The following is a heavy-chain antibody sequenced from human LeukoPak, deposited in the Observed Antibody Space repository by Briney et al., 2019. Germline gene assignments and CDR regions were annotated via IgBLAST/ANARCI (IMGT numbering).Heavy chain of an antibody. V-gene: IGHV1-18*01. D-gene: IGHD3-10*01. J-gene: IGHJ6*03. CDR2: INVYNDNT. Sequence: ASVKVSCKASGYTFTTYGISWVRQAPGQGPEWMGWINVYNDNTNYAQRYQGRVTITADKSTSTAYMELSSLRSEDTAVYYCARVLWFGELLFRDYYYMDVWGKGTTVTVSS. CDR3: ARVLWFGELLFRDYYYMDV. CDR1: GYTFTTYG.